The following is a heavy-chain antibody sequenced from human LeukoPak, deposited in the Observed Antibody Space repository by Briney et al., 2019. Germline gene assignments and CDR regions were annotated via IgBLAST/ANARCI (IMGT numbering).Heavy chain of an antibody. Sequence: GASVKVSCEASGGTFSSYAISWVRQAPGQGLEWMGGIIPIFGTANYAQKFQGRVTITTDESTSTAYMELSSLRSEDTAVYYCARGGISLGAFDIWGQGTTVTVSS. J-gene: IGHJ3*02. V-gene: IGHV1-69*05. CDR2: IIPIFGTA. D-gene: IGHD1-14*01. CDR1: GGTFSSYA. CDR3: ARGGISLGAFDI.